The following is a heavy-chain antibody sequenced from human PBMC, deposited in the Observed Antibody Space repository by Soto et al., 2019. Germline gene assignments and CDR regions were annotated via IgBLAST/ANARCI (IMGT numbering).Heavy chain of an antibody. D-gene: IGHD1-1*01. J-gene: IGHJ4*02. CDR2: IYSNGNT. Sequence: PSETVSLTCTFSVGSISDSTYYWGWFRQPPGGGLEWIGAIYSNGNTYYNPSLKSRVTISVDMSKNQFALRVNSVTATDTAVYFCASLGGFSSGTFDYWGQRAVVNASS. CDR1: VGSISDSTYY. CDR3: ASLGGFSSGTFDY. V-gene: IGHV4-39*01.